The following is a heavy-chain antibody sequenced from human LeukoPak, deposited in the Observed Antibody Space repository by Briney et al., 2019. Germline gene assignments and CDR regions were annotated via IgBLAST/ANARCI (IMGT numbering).Heavy chain of an antibody. D-gene: IGHD2-8*01. CDR1: GFTFSSYG. CDR3: ATSHCTNGVCHAKY. J-gene: IGHJ4*02. V-gene: IGHV3-30*03. Sequence: PGGSLRLSCAASGFTFSSYGMHWVRQAPGKGPEWVAVISYDGSNKYYADSVKGRFTISRDNSKNTLYLQMNSLRAEDTAVYYCATSHCTNGVCHAKYWGQGTLVTVSS. CDR2: ISYDGSNK.